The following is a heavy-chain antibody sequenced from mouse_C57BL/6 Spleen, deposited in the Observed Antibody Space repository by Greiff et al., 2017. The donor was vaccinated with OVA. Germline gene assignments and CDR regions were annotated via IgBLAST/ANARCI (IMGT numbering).Heavy chain of an antibody. CDR3: AREGGKNAMDY. D-gene: IGHD2-1*01. J-gene: IGHJ4*01. CDR2: ISGGSSTI. Sequence: EVNLVESGGGLVKPGGSLKLSCAASGFTFSDYGMHWVRQAPEKGLEWVAYISGGSSTIYYADTVKGRFTISRDNAKNTLFLQMTSLRSEDTAMYYCAREGGKNAMDYWGQGTSVTVSS. V-gene: IGHV5-17*01. CDR1: GFTFSDYG.